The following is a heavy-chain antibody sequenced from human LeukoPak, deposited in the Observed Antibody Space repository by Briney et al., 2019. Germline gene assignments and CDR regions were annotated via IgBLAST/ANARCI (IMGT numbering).Heavy chain of an antibody. CDR3: ANLQGGVLDY. CDR1: GFTFSNYG. CDR2: IRYDGSNK. D-gene: IGHD1-1*01. J-gene: IGHJ4*02. V-gene: IGHV3-30*02. Sequence: GSLRLSCAASGFTFSNYGIHWVRQAPGKGLEWVAFIRYDGSNKYYADSVKGRFTISRDNSKNTLYLQMNSLRAEDTAVYYCANLQGGVLDYWGQGTLVTVSS.